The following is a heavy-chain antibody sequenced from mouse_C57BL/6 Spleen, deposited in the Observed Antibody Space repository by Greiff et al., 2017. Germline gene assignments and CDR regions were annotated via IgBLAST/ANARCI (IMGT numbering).Heavy chain of an antibody. CDR1: GYTFTSYW. CDR2: IDPSDSET. V-gene: IGHV1-52*01. CDR3: ARYTMVTHWYFDV. Sequence: QVQLQQSGAELVRPGSSVKLSCKASGYTFTSYWMHWVKQRPIQGLEWIGNIDPSDSETHYNQKFKDKATLTVDKSSSTAYMQLSSLTSEDSAVXCGARYTMVTHWYFDVWGTGTTVTVSS. D-gene: IGHD2-2*01. J-gene: IGHJ1*03.